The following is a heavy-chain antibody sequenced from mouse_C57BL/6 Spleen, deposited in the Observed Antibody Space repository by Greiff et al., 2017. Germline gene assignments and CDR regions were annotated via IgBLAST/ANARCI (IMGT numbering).Heavy chain of an antibody. CDR3: ARDGTIVTTHCYFDV. J-gene: IGHJ1*03. V-gene: IGHV5-4*01. D-gene: IGHD2-5*01. CDR1: GFTFSSYA. Sequence: EVQLVESGEGLVKPGGSLKLSCGASGFTFSSYAMSWVRQTPEKRLEWVATISDGGSYTYYPDNVKGRFTISRDNAKNNLYLQMSHLKSEDTAMYYCARDGTIVTTHCYFDVWGTGTTVTVSS. CDR2: ISDGGSYT.